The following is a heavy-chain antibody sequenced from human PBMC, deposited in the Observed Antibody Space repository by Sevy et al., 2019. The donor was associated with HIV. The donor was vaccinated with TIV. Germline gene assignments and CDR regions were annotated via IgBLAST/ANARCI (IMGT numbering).Heavy chain of an antibody. Sequence: ASVKVSCKASGGTFSSYAISWVRQAPGQGLEWMGGIIPIFGTANYAQKFQGRVTITADESTGTAYIELSSLRSEDTAVYYCAAPYDFWSGPPRVVNAYDYYVMDVWGQGTTVTVSS. CDR3: AAPYDFWSGPPRVVNAYDYYVMDV. D-gene: IGHD3-3*01. CDR1: GGTFSSYA. J-gene: IGHJ6*02. V-gene: IGHV1-69*13. CDR2: IIPIFGTA.